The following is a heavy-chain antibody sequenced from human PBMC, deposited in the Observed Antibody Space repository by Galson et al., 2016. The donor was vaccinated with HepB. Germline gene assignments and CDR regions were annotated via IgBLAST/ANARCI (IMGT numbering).Heavy chain of an antibody. D-gene: IGHD2-2*01. V-gene: IGHV1-3*01. CDR1: GYTFTGYV. Sequence: SVKVSCKASGYTFTGYVLHWVRQAPGQKLEWMGWINPGHGNTQYSQNFHGRVTITRDTSATTAYMELTSLKSEDTALYYCATDRVWCSSPQGYGGYFGMDVWGQGTTVTVSS. CDR3: ATDRVWCSSPQGYGGYFGMDV. J-gene: IGHJ6*02. CDR2: INPGHGNT.